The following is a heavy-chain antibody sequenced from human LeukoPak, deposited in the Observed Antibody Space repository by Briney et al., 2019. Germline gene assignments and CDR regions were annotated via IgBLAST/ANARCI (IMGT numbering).Heavy chain of an antibody. CDR1: GGPFRGYY. CDR3: AGGIAAAGRYGY. D-gene: IGHD6-13*01. CDR2: INHSGST. J-gene: IGHJ4*02. Sequence: ETLSLTCAVLGGPFRGYYWSWIRQPPGKGLEWSGEINHSGSTNYNPSLKSRVTISVDTSENQYSLKLSSVTAADTAVYYCAGGIAAAGRYGYWGQGTLVTVSS. V-gene: IGHV4-34*01.